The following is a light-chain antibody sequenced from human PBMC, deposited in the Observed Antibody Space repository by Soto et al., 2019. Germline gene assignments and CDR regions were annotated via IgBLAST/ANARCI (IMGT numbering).Light chain of an antibody. CDR2: GSS. V-gene: IGKV3-20*01. Sequence: EIVLTQSPGTLSLSPGERSTLSCRASQSVSSNYLAWYRRKPGQAPRLLIYGSSNSATDIPGRVSGSGSGTDFTLTITRLEPEDFAVYYCQQYGSSPPTCGPGTRVELK. J-gene: IGKJ1*01. CDR1: QSVSSNY. CDR3: QQYGSSPPT.